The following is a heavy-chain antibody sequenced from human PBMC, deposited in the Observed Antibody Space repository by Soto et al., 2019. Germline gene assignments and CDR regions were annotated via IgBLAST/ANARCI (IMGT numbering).Heavy chain of an antibody. J-gene: IGHJ6*02. CDR3: ARDQDLVVTDKNYYYYGMDV. V-gene: IGHV3-30-3*01. D-gene: IGHD2-21*02. CDR2: ISYDGSNK. Sequence: QVQLVESGGGVVQPGRSLRLSCAASGFTFSSYAMHWVRQAPGKGLEWVAVISYDGSNKYYADSVKGRFTISRDNSKNTLYLQMNSLRAEDTAVYYCARDQDLVVTDKNYYYYGMDVWGQGTTVTVSS. CDR1: GFTFSSYA.